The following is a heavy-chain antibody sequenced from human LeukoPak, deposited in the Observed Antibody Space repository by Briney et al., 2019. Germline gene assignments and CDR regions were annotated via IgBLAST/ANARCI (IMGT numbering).Heavy chain of an antibody. Sequence: GGSLRLSCAASGLTFSSHWMHWVRQAPGKGLVWVSRITNDGSSTTYADSVKGRFTISRDNAKNSLYLQMNSLRAEDTALYHCARGLIAVAEGEFDYWGQGTLVTVSS. CDR3: ARGLIAVAEGEFDY. CDR1: GLTFSSHW. D-gene: IGHD6-19*01. CDR2: ITNDGSST. J-gene: IGHJ4*02. V-gene: IGHV3-74*01.